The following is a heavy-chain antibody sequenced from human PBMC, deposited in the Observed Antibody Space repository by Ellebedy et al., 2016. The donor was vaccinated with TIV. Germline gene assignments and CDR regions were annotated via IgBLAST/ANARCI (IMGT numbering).Heavy chain of an antibody. J-gene: IGHJ6*02. CDR3: ARGRRIFGMDV. V-gene: IGHV4-34*01. Sequence: MPSETLSLTCAVYGGSFSGYYWTWIRQSPGKGLEWIGEINHSGSTNYNPSLKSRVTISVDTSKNQFSLKLTSVTAADTAVYYCARGRRIFGMDVWGQGTTVTVSS. CDR1: GGSFSGYY. CDR2: INHSGST. D-gene: IGHD1-1*01.